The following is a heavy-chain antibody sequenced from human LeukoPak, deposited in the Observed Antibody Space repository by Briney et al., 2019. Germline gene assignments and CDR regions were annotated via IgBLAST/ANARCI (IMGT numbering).Heavy chain of an antibody. V-gene: IGHV4-39*01. CDR1: GGSISSSSYY. Sequence: SETLSLTCTVSGGSISSSSYYWGWIRQPPGKGLEWIGSIYYSGSTYYNPSLKSRVTISVDTSKNQFSLKLSSVTAADTAVYYCARARNLYYYYMDVWGKGTTVTVSS. CDR3: ARARNLYYYYMDV. CDR2: IYYSGST. J-gene: IGHJ6*03.